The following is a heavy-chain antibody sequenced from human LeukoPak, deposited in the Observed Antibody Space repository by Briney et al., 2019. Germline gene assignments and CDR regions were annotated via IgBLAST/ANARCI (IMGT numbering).Heavy chain of an antibody. CDR3: ARSAFLVTAPGLYYFDY. Sequence: PSETLSFTCTVSGGSISSYYWSWIRQPAGKGLEWIGHIYNRGSTNYNPSLKGRVTMSVATSKNQFSLYLSSVTAADTAVYYCARSAFLVTAPGLYYFDYWGQGTLVAVSS. CDR1: GGSISSYY. D-gene: IGHD6-13*01. J-gene: IGHJ4*02. CDR2: IYNRGST. V-gene: IGHV4-4*07.